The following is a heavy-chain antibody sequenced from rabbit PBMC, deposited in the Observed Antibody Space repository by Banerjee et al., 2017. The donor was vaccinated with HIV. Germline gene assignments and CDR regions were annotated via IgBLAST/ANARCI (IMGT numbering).Heavy chain of an antibody. J-gene: IGHJ4*01. CDR3: ARDAWGAEDFDL. D-gene: IGHD4-1*01. CDR1: GFSFSYKYV. Sequence: QEQLEESGGGLVQPEGSLTLTCTASGFSFSYKYVMCWVRQAPGKGLEWIACINTSTGNTVYASWAKGRSTVSKTSSTTVTLQMTSLTAADTATYFCARDAWGAEDFDLWGPGTLVTVS. CDR2: INTSTGNT. V-gene: IGHV1S45*01.